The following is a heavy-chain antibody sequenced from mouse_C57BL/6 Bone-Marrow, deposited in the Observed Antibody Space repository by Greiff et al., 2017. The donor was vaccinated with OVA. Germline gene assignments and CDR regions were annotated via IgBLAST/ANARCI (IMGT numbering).Heavy chain of an antibody. CDR3: AISHDGHYYAMDY. D-gene: IGHD2-3*01. CDR2: INPNNGGT. V-gene: IGHV1-26*01. CDR1: GYTFTDYY. J-gene: IGHJ4*01. Sequence: EVQLQQSGPELVKPGASVKISCKASGYTFTDYYMNWVKQSHGKSLEWIGDINPNNGGTSYNQKFKGKATLTVDKSSSTAYMELRSLTSEDSAVYYCAISHDGHYYAMDYWGQGTSVTVSS.